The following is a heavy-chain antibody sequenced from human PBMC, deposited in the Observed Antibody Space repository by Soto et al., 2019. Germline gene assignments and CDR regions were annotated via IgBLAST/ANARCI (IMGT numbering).Heavy chain of an antibody. J-gene: IGHJ4*02. CDR1: GGSISSSNW. D-gene: IGHD2-15*01. CDR3: AGGRGSCSTSYYFDF. V-gene: IGHV4-4*02. Sequence: SETLSLTCAVSGGSISSSNWWTWVRQPPEKGLEWIGEVFHSGNTNYNPSLKSRGAISVDKTNSRFSLKLSSVTAADTAVHYCAGGRGSCSTSYYFDFWGQGTLVTVAS. CDR2: VFHSGNT.